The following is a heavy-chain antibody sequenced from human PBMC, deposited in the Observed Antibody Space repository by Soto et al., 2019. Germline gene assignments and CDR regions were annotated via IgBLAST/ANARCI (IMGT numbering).Heavy chain of an antibody. CDR3: EGRHKDDY. CDR1: GFTFSHYW. V-gene: IGHV3-7*01. J-gene: IGHJ4*02. CDR2: MNQDGTDK. Sequence: GGSLRLSCAASGFTFSHYWMSWVRQAPGKGLEWVANMNQDGTDKYYVDSEKGRFTISRDNAKNSLFLQMNSLRVEDTAVYYCEGRHKDDYWGQGSLVTVSS.